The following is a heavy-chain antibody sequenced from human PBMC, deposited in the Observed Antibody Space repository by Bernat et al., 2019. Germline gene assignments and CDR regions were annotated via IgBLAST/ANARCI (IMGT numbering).Heavy chain of an antibody. J-gene: IGHJ2*01. Sequence: QVQLVQSGAEVKKPGASVKVSCKASGYTFTSYGISWVRQAPGQGLEWMGWISAYNGNTNYAQKLQGRVTMTTDTSTSTAYMELRSLRSDDTAVYYCARLPYSSGPELGMVHWYFDLWGRGTLVTVSS. CDR1: GYTFTSYG. D-gene: IGHD6-19*01. V-gene: IGHV1-18*01. CDR2: ISAYNGNT. CDR3: ARLPYSSGPELGMVHWYFDL.